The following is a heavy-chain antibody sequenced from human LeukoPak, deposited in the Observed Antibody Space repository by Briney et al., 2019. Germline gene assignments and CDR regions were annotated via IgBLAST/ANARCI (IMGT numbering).Heavy chain of an antibody. CDR1: GYGFTSYW. D-gene: IGHD3-10*01. CDR2: IDRSECYT. Sequence: GEALKISFKGSGYGFTSYWISWGRQVPGKGGGWRGRIDRSECYTNYSPSFQGHVTISADKSISTAYLQWTSLKASDTAMYYCARSLEVYYRENFDYWGQGTLVTVSS. CDR3: ARSLEVYYRENFDY. V-gene: IGHV5-10-1*01. J-gene: IGHJ4*02.